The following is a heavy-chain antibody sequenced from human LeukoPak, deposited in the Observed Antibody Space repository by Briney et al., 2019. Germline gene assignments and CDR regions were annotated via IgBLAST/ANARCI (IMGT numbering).Heavy chain of an antibody. CDR3: AREATALPFDP. Sequence: SETLSLTCTVSGGSIIGYYWVWIRRSPGKGLEWIGYIHYSGGTNYNPSLQSRVTMSVDTSKNQFSLNLNSVIVADTAVYYCAREATALPFDPWGQGILVTVSS. V-gene: IGHV4-59*01. CDR1: GGSIIGYY. CDR2: IHYSGGT. D-gene: IGHD1-26*01. J-gene: IGHJ5*02.